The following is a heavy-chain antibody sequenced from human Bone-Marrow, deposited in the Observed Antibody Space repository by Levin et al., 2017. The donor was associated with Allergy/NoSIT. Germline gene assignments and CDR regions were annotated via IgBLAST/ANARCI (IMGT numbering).Heavy chain of an antibody. CDR2: ISDSGANT. CDR3: AKSSGVYSSVYFDN. V-gene: IGHV3-23*01. J-gene: IGHJ4*02. CDR1: GFTFNNYI. Sequence: PSGGSLRLSCAASGFTFNNYIMTWVRQAPGKGLEWVATISDSGANTYYAASVKGRFTISRDNSGNRLYLQMNSLRAEEKAEYYCAKSSGVYSSVYFDNWGQGTLVTVSS. D-gene: IGHD3-22*01.